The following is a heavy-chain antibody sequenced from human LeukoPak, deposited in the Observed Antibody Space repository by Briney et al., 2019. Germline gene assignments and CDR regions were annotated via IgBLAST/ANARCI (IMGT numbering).Heavy chain of an antibody. V-gene: IGHV3-23*01. Sequence: GGSLRLSCAASGFTFSSYAMSWVRQAPGKGLEWVSAISGSGDSTYYGDSVKGRFTISRDNSKNTLYLQMDSLRAEDTAVYYCAKEKLTAPYYGMDVWGQGTTVTVSS. CDR2: ISGSGDST. J-gene: IGHJ6*02. D-gene: IGHD5-24*01. CDR3: AKEKLTAPYYGMDV. CDR1: GFTFSSYA.